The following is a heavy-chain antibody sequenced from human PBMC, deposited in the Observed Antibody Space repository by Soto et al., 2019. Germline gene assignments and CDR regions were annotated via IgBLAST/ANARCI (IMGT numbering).Heavy chain of an antibody. Sequence: ASVKVSCKASGYTFTSYYMHWVRQAPGQGLEWMEIINTSGGSTSYAQKFQGRVTMTRDTSTSTVYMELSSLRSEDTAVYYCASDLGAAPDKNYYFYMDVWGKGTTVTVSS. V-gene: IGHV1-46*03. CDR1: GYTFTSYY. D-gene: IGHD2-15*01. CDR3: ASDLGAAPDKNYYFYMDV. CDR2: INTSGGST. J-gene: IGHJ6*03.